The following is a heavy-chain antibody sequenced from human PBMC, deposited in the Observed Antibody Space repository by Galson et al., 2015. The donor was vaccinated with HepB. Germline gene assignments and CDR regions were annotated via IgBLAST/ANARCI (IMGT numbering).Heavy chain of an antibody. CDR1: GFTFSNAW. D-gene: IGHD6-19*01. J-gene: IGHJ6*02. Sequence: SLRLSCAASGFTFSNAWMNWVRQAPGKGLEWVAVIWYDGSNKYYADSVKGRFTISRDNSKNTLYLQMNSLRAEDTAVYYCARDLYSSGWSYGMDVWGQGTTVTVSS. V-gene: IGHV3-33*08. CDR2: IWYDGSNK. CDR3: ARDLYSSGWSYGMDV.